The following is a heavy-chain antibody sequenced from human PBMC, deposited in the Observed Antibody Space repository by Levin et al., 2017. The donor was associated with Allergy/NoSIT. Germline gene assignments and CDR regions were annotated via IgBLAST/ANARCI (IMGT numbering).Heavy chain of an antibody. CDR1: GYSFTSYW. J-gene: IGHJ3*02. CDR3: ALTTVTTTFAFDI. CDR2: IDPSDSYT. D-gene: IGHD4-17*01. V-gene: IGHV5-10-1*01. Sequence: KVSCKGPGYSFTSYWISWVRQMPGKGLEWMGRIDPSDSYTNYSPSFQGHVTISADKSISTAYLQWSSLKASDTAMYYCALTTVTTTFAFDIWGQGTMVTVSS.